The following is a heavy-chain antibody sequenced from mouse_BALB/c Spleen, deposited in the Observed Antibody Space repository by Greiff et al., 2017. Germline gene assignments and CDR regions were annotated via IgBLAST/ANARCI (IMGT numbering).Heavy chain of an antibody. V-gene: IGHV1-87*01. Sequence: QVHVKQSGAELARPGASVKLSCKASGYTFTSYWMQWVKQRPGQGLEWIGAIYPGDGDTRYTQKFKGKATLTADKSSSTAYMQLSSLASEDSAVHYCARGLLRPPYAMDYWGQGTSVTVSS. CDR1: GYTFTSYW. CDR3: ARGLLRPPYAMDY. J-gene: IGHJ4*01. D-gene: IGHD1-2*01. CDR2: IYPGDGDT.